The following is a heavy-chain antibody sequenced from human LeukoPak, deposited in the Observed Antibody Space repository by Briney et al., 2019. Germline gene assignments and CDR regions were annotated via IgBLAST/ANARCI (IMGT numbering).Heavy chain of an antibody. D-gene: IGHD3-3*01. J-gene: IGHJ4*02. CDR3: AKDLGGGYYDFWSGYFLSPFDY. V-gene: IGHV3-23*01. CDR2: ISGSGGST. Sequence: GGSLRLSCAASGFTFSSCAMTWVRQAPGKGLEWVSTISGSGGSTFYADSVKGRFTISRDNSKNTLSLQMNSLRAEDTAVYYCAKDLGGGYYDFWSGYFLSPFDYWGQGTLVTVSS. CDR1: GFTFSSCA.